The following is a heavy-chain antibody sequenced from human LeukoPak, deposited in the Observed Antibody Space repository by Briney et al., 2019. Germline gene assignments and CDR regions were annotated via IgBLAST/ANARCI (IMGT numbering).Heavy chain of an antibody. D-gene: IGHD2-2*01. V-gene: IGHV3-23*01. CDR2: IGGGGRNT. J-gene: IGHJ6*02. Sequence: GGSLRLSCVVSGFPFSNFAMNWVRQAPGKGLEWVSTIGGGGRNTFYADSVKGRFTVSRDNSKNTLYLQMNSLRADDTAVYYCARLGYCSRTSCYHYYYYGMDVWGQGTTVTVSS. CDR3: ARLGYCSRTSCYHYYYYGMDV. CDR1: GFPFSNFA.